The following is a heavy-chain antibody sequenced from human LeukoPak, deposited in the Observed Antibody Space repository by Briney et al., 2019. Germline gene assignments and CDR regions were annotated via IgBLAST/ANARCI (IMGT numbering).Heavy chain of an antibody. Sequence: ASVKVSSMASGYTFTSYDINWVRPATGQGLEWMGWMNPDSGNTGYAQKFQGRVTITRNTSISTAYMELSSLRSEDTAAYYCARELRFLEWSDHYYYYMDVWGKGTTVTVSS. V-gene: IGHV1-8*03. CDR1: GYTFTSYD. D-gene: IGHD3-3*01. J-gene: IGHJ6*03. CDR2: MNPDSGNT. CDR3: ARELRFLEWSDHYYYYMDV.